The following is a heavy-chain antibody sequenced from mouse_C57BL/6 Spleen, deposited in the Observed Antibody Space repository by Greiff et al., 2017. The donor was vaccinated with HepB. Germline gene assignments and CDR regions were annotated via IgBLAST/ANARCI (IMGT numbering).Heavy chain of an antibody. Sequence: VQLQQPGAELVKPGASVKLSCKASGYTFTSYWMHWVKQRPGQGLEWIGMIHPNSGSTNYNEKFNSKATLTVDKSSSTAYMQPSSLTSEDSAVYYCARSLYGNYRYYAMDYWGQGTSVTVSS. CDR2: IHPNSGST. CDR3: ARSLYGNYRYYAMDY. J-gene: IGHJ4*01. CDR1: GYTFTSYW. D-gene: IGHD2-1*01. V-gene: IGHV1-64*01.